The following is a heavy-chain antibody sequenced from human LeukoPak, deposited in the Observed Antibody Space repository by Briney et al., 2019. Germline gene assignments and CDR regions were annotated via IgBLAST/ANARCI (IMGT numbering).Heavy chain of an antibody. V-gene: IGHV1-2*02. Sequence: ASVKVSCKASGGTFSSYAISWVRQAPGQGLEWMGWINPNSGGTNYAQKFQGRVIMTRDTSISTAYIELSRLRSDDTAVYYCARDPDGSSGCDYWGQGTLVTVSS. CDR1: GGTFSSYA. CDR2: INPNSGGT. J-gene: IGHJ4*02. CDR3: ARDPDGSSGCDY. D-gene: IGHD6-13*01.